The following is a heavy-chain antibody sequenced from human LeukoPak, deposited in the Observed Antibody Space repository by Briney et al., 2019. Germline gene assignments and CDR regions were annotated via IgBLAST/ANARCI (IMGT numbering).Heavy chain of an antibody. CDR3: ALDSSGYLDY. J-gene: IGHJ4*02. CDR2: INPNSGGT. CDR1: GYTFSSYD. Sequence: ASVKVSCKASGYTFSSYDINWVRQAPGQGLEWMGWINPNSGGTNYAQKFQGRVTMTRDTSISTAYMELSRLRSDDTAVYYCALDSSGYLDYWGQGTLVTVSS. D-gene: IGHD6-19*01. V-gene: IGHV1-2*02.